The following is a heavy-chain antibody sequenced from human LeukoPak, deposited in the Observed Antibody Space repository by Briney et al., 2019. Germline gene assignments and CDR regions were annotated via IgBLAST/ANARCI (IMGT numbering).Heavy chain of an antibody. V-gene: IGHV3-33*01. D-gene: IGHD4-11*01. J-gene: IGHJ2*01. CDR3: ARDRSNYYWYFDL. CDR2: VWHDGSNK. Sequence: PGGSLRLSCTAPGFTFSSYAIHWIRQAPGKGLEWVALVWHDGSNKYYADSVKGRFTISRDNSKNTVYLQMNSLRAEDTAVYYCARDRSNYYWYFDLWGRGTLVTVSS. CDR1: GFTFSSYA.